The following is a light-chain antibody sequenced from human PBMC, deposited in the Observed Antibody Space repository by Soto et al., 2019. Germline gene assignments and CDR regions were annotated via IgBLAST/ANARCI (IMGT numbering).Light chain of an antibody. CDR3: LQDYNYPRT. Sequence: AIQTTQSPSSLSASVGDRVNITCRTSQGIRNVLGWFQQKPGKAPKLLINAASNLQSGVPSRFSGSGSGTDFTLTIISLQPEDFATYYCLQDYNYPRTFGQGTKVEIK. CDR2: AAS. CDR1: QGIRNV. V-gene: IGKV1-6*01. J-gene: IGKJ1*01.